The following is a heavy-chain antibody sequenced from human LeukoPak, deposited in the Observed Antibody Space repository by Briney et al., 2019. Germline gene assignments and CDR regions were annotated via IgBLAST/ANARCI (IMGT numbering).Heavy chain of an antibody. V-gene: IGHV3-30*02. CDR3: AKGALVRTPHYYYYMDV. D-gene: IGHD6-6*01. Sequence: GGSLRLSCAASGFTFSSYGMHWVRQAPGKGLEWVAFIRYDGSNKYYADSVKGRFTISRDNSKNTLYLQMNSLRAEDTAVYYCAKGALVRTPHYYYYMDVWGKGTTVTVSS. J-gene: IGHJ6*03. CDR2: IRYDGSNK. CDR1: GFTFSSYG.